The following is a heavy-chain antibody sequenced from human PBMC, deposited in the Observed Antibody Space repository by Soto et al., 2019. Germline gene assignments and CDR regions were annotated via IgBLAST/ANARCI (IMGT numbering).Heavy chain of an antibody. D-gene: IGHD3-3*01. Sequence: EVQLVESGGGLVQPGGSLRLSCAASGFTVSSDYMAWVRQAPGKGLEWVSLIYSGDGATYYTASVKGRFTLSRDNSKTPVYLQMNGLRADDTAVYYCARHDDLGNWGRGTLVTVSS. CDR2: IYSGDGAT. J-gene: IGHJ2*01. V-gene: IGHV3-66*04. CDR1: GFTVSSDY. CDR3: ARHDDLGN.